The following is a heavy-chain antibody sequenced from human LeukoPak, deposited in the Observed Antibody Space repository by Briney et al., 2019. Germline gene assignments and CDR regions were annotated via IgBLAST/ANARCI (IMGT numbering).Heavy chain of an antibody. D-gene: IGHD3-10*01. V-gene: IGHV3-23*01. J-gene: IGHJ4*02. CDR2: VGGGGYTT. Sequence: GGSLRLSCVASGLTFGNYGMNWVRQAPGKGLEWVSSVGGGGYTTYYADSVRGRFTISRDNSKNSMYLQMSSLRAEDTAIYYCAEVESSYCRIWGQGTLVTVSS. CDR3: AEVESSYCRI. CDR1: GLTFGNYG.